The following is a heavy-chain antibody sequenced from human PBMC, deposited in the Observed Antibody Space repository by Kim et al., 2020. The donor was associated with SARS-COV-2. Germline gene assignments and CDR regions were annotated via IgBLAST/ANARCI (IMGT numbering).Heavy chain of an antibody. J-gene: IGHJ3*02. CDR2: IWYDGSNK. D-gene: IGHD3-22*01. CDR3: ARDTYYYDSSGYRAVDAFDI. Sequence: GGSLRLSCAASGFTFSSYGMHWVRQAPGKGLEWVAVIWYDGSNKYYADSVKGRFTISRDNSKNTLYLQMNSLRAEDTAVYYCARDTYYYDSSGYRAVDAFDIWGQGTMVTVSS. CDR1: GFTFSSYG. V-gene: IGHV3-33*01.